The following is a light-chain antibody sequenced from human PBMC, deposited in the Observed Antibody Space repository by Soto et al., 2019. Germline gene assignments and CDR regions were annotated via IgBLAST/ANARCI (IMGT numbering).Light chain of an antibody. V-gene: IGLV1-40*01. CDR1: SSNIGAAYD. CDR3: QSYDSSLSGWV. Sequence: QSVLTQPPSVSGATGQKVTISCTRCSSNIGAAYDVHWYQHLPGTAPKLLIYGNNNRPSGVPDRFSGSKSGTSASLAITGLQAEDEADYYCQSYDSSLSGWVFGGGTKVTV. CDR2: GNN. J-gene: IGLJ3*02.